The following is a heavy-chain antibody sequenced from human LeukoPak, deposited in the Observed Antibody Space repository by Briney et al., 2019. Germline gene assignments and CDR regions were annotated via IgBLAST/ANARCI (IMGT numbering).Heavy chain of an antibody. J-gene: IGHJ4*01. Sequence: GGSLRLSCAASGVTFSSYWMSWVRQAPGKGLEWVANIKQDGSEKYYVDSVKGRFTISRDNAKNTLYLQMNSLRAEDTAVYYCARSYIVVVPAAICDYWGQEPWSPSPQ. CDR2: IKQDGSEK. CDR1: GVTFSSYW. D-gene: IGHD2-2*01. CDR3: ARSYIVVVPAAICDY. V-gene: IGHV3-7*01.